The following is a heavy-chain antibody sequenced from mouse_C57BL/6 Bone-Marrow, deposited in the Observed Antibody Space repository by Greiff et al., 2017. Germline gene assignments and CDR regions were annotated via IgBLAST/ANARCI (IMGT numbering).Heavy chain of an antibody. CDR1: GYTFTSYW. J-gene: IGHJ4*01. V-gene: IGHV1-53*01. Sequence: VQLQQPGTELVKPGASVKLSCKASGYTFTSYWMHWVKQRPGQGLEWIGNINPSNGGTNYNEKFKSKATLTVDKSSSAAYMQLSSLTSEDSAVYYCARAGGWLLRRCYYAMDYWGQGTSVTVSA. CDR3: ARAGGWLLRRCYYAMDY. D-gene: IGHD2-3*01. CDR2: INPSNGGT.